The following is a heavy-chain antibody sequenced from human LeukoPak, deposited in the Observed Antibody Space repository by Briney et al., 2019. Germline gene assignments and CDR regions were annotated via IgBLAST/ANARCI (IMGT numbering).Heavy chain of an antibody. V-gene: IGHV1-69*13. J-gene: IGHJ4*02. CDR3: ARAGRTSDYDFWSGYLYYFDY. CDR1: GGTFSSYA. Sequence: EASVKVSCKASGGTFSSYAISWVRQAPGQGLEWMGGIIPIFGTANYAQKFQGRVTITADESTSTAYMELSSLRSEDTAVYYCARAGRTSDYDFWSGYLYYFDYWGQGTLVTVSS. CDR2: IIPIFGTA. D-gene: IGHD3-3*01.